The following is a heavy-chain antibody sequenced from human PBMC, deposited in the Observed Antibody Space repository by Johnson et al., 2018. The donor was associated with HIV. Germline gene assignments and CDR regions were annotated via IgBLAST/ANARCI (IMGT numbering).Heavy chain of an antibody. CDR1: GFTVSSYY. D-gene: IGHD1-26*01. CDR2: IDWNGRRT. Sequence: VQLVESGGGLVQPGGSLRLSCAASGFTVSSYYMSWVRQAPGKGLEWVSGIDWNGRRTAYADSVKGRCTISRDNDRNSLYLQVNNLRVEDTALYFCVRRDSGSLSFDLWGQGTMVIVSS. V-gene: IGHV3-20*04. CDR3: VRRDSGSLSFDL. J-gene: IGHJ3*01.